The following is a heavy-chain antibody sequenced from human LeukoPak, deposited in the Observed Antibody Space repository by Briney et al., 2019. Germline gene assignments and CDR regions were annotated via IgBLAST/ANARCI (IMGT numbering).Heavy chain of an antibody. CDR2: IKQDGSEK. V-gene: IGHV3-7*01. Sequence: QAGGSLRLSCVASGFTFSSYWMSWVRQAPGKGLEWVANIKQDGSEKYYVDSVKGRFTISRDNAKNSLFLQMNSLRAEDTAVYYCARDHYSNYRGLWGPDYWGQGALVTVSS. D-gene: IGHD4-11*01. CDR1: GFTFSSYW. CDR3: ARDHYSNYRGLWGPDY. J-gene: IGHJ4*02.